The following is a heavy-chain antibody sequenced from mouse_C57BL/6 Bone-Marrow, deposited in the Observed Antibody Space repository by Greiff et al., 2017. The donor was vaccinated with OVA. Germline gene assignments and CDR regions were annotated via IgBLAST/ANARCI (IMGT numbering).Heavy chain of an antibody. D-gene: IGHD2-5*01. CDR2: IDPANGGT. Sequence: VQLQQSGAELVRPGASVTLSCKASGYTFTDYEMHWVKQTPVHGLEWIGAIDPANGGTAYNQKFKGKGILTADKSSSTAYMELRSLTSEDSAVYYCTRGYSNYSSMDYWGQGTSVTVSA. V-gene: IGHV1-15*01. CDR1: GYTFTDYE. CDR3: TRGYSNYSSMDY. J-gene: IGHJ4*01.